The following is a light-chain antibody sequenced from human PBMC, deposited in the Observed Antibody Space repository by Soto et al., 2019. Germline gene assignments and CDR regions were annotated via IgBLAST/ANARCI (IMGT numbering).Light chain of an antibody. V-gene: IGKV1-5*02. CDR1: QSINNR. J-gene: IGKJ1*01. CDR3: QQFIDGWT. CDR2: DAS. Sequence: IQMTQSPSTLSASIGDRVTIICRASQSINNRLAWYQQMPGKAPNLLIYDASTLESGVPSRFRGSGSETEFTLTISGLQPDDFATYYCQQFIDGWTFGQGTKVEIK.